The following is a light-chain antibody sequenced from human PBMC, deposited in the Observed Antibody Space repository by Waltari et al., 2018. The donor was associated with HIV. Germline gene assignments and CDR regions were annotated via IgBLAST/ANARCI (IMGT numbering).Light chain of an antibody. V-gene: IGLV1-44*01. J-gene: IGLJ1*01. CDR3: AAWDDSLNGFV. CDR1: TSNIGRNT. Sequence: QSVLTQPPSASGTPGQRVTISCSGSTSNIGRNTVNWYQQLPGTALELLIYSNNQRPSGVPDRFAGSKSDTSASLAISGLQSEDEADYYCAAWDDSLNGFVFGPGTKVTVL. CDR2: SNN.